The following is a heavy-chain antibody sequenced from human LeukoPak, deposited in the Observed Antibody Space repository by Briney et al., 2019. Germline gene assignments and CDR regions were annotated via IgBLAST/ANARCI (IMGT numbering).Heavy chain of an antibody. CDR2: IYPGDSDT. CDR3: ARSGKYSGSGWFDP. V-gene: IGHV5-51*01. J-gene: IGHJ5*02. D-gene: IGHD1-26*01. Sequence: GESLKISCKGSGYSITSYWIGWVRQMPGKGVEWVGIIYPGDSDTRYSRSFQGQVTISADKSVSTAYLQWSSLKASDTAMYYCARSGKYSGSGWFDPWGQGTLVTVSS. CDR1: GYSITSYW.